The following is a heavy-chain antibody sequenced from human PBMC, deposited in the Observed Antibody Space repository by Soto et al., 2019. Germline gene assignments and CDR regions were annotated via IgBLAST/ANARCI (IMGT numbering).Heavy chain of an antibody. Sequence: GXSVKVSFKASCYTFTSYGISWGRQAPVQGLEWMGWISAYNGNTNYAQKLQGRVTMTTDTSTSTAYMELRSLRSDDTAVYYCAISPGYSSSWELNWFDPWGQGTLVTVYS. CDR1: CYTFTSYG. CDR2: ISAYNGNT. CDR3: AISPGYSSSWELNWFDP. D-gene: IGHD6-13*01. V-gene: IGHV1-18*04. J-gene: IGHJ5*02.